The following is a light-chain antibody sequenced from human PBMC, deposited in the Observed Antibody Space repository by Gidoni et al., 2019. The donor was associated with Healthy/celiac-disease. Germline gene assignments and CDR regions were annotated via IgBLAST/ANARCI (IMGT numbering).Light chain of an antibody. CDR1: QGISSY. CDR3: QQYYSYPALT. V-gene: IGKV1-8*01. Sequence: AIRMTQSPSSLSASTGDRVTITCRASQGISSYLAWYQQKPGKAPKLLIYAASTLQSGVPSRFSGSGSGTDFTLTISCLQSEDFATYYCQQYYSYPALTFGGGTRWRSN. J-gene: IGKJ4*01. CDR2: AAS.